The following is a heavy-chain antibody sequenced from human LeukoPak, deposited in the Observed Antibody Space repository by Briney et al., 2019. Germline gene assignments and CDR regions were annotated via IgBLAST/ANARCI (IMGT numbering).Heavy chain of an antibody. V-gene: IGHV5-51*01. D-gene: IGHD4-11*01. CDR1: GYSFTNYW. CDR3: AKTTASLGSGARYFDP. CDR2: MHPGESEI. Sequence: GESLKISCKASGYSFTNYWIAWVRQKPGKGLEWMGIMHPGESEINYSPSFEGQVTISADTSISTAYLEWYSLKASDSAIYYCAKTTASLGSGARYFDPWGQGTLITVSS. J-gene: IGHJ5*02.